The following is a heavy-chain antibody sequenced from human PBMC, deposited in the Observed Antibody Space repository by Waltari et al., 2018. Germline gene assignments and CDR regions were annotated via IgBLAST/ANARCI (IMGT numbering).Heavy chain of an antibody. CDR3: AREGAPAAVRDDYYYAMDV. J-gene: IGHJ6*02. V-gene: IGHV1-3*01. CDR2: SHAGSGNT. Sequence: VQLVPSGAEVKRPGASVHVSCMTSGFPLTSYIIHWLRQAPGQRPEWMGWSHAGSGNTKYSRKFQGRVTSTTDTSASTVYMELSGLRSDDPGGYFCAREGAPAAVRDDYYYAMDVWGQGTTVTVSS. CDR1: GFPLTSYI. D-gene: IGHD6-13*01.